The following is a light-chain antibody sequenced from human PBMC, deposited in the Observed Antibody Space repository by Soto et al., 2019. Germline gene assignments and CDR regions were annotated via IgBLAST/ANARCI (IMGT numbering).Light chain of an antibody. CDR1: QGIGRW. Sequence: DIQMTQSPSTLSASVGDRVTITCRASQGIGRWLAWYQQKPGRAPKLLIYEASILESGVPSRFSGSGSGTEFTLTISSLQPSDFATYYCQQSNSKSWTFGQGTKVDIK. CDR3: QQSNSKSWT. V-gene: IGKV1-5*01. CDR2: EAS. J-gene: IGKJ1*01.